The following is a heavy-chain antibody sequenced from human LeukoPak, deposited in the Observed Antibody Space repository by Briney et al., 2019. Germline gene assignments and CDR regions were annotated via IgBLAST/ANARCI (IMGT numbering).Heavy chain of an antibody. CDR3: AREPSSGYYLDY. CDR2: ISAYNGNT. J-gene: IGHJ4*02. V-gene: IGHV1-18*01. Sequence: ASVKVSCKASGYTFTSYGISWVRQAPGQGLEWMGRISAYNGNTNYAQKLQGRVTMTTDTSTSTAYMELRSLRSDDTAVYYCAREPSSGYYLDYWGQGTLVTVSS. D-gene: IGHD3-22*01. CDR1: GYTFTSYG.